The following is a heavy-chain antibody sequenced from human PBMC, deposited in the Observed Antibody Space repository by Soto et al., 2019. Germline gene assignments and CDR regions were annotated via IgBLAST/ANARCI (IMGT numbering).Heavy chain of an antibody. Sequence: EVQLLESGGGLVQPGGSLRLSCAASGFTFSSYAMSWVRQAPWKGLEWVSAISAGGGNTYYRDSVKGRFTISRDNSKNTLYLQMNSLRAEDTAVYFCAQTTPSIHWFDPWGQGTLVTVSS. D-gene: IGHD1-1*01. CDR2: ISAGGGNT. J-gene: IGHJ5*02. V-gene: IGHV3-23*01. CDR1: GFTFSSYA. CDR3: AQTTPSIHWFDP.